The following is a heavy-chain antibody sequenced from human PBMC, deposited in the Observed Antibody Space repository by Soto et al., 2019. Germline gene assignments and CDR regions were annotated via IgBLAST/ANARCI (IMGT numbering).Heavy chain of an antibody. CDR3: AALSYDSSGYYSNFAY. CDR1: GFTFTSSA. D-gene: IGHD3-22*01. J-gene: IGHJ4*02. CDR2: IVVGSGNT. V-gene: IGHV1-58*01. Sequence: SVKVSCKASGFTFTSSAVQWVRQARGQRLEWIGWIVVGSGNTNYAQKFQERVTITRDMSTSTAYMELSSLRSEDTAVYYCAALSYDSSGYYSNFAYWGQGTLVTVSS.